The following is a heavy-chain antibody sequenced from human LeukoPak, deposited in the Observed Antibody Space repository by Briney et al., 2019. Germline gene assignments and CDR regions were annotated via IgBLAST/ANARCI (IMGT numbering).Heavy chain of an antibody. D-gene: IGHD4-17*01. CDR3: AKDMNTVTTTFDY. CDR1: GFTFSSYA. Sequence: GGSLRLSCVASGFTFSSYAMSWVRQAPGKGLEWVAVISNDATKKYYADSVKGRSTISRDNSESTLYLQMNSLRAEDTAVYYCAKDMNTVTTTFDYWGQGTLVTVSS. CDR2: ISNDATKK. V-gene: IGHV3-30*18. J-gene: IGHJ4*02.